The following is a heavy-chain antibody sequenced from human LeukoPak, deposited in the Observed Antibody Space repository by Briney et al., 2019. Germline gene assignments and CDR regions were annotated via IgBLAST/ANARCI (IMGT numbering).Heavy chain of an antibody. J-gene: IGHJ4*02. CDR2: IENDGIAT. Sequence: PGGSLTLSCAASGFPLNSRWMHWVRQAPGKGLMWVSRIENDGIATTYAESVKGRFTISRDDAKNTLYLQMNSLRLDDTAVYFCVRGGARSHDYRGQGTLVTVSS. CDR3: VRGGARSHDY. V-gene: IGHV3-74*03. CDR1: GFPLNSRW. D-gene: IGHD1-26*01.